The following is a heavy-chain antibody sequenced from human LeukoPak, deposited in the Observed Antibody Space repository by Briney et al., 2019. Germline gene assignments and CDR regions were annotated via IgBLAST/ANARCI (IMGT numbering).Heavy chain of an antibody. CDR2: INHSGST. J-gene: IGHJ4*02. V-gene: IGHV4-34*01. Sequence: SETLSLTCAAYGGSFSGYYWSWIRQPPGKGLEWIGEINHSGSTNYNPSLKSRVTISVDTFKNQFSLKLSSVTAADTAVYYCARGRQRKDFLFDYWGQGTLVTVSS. CDR3: ARGRQRKDFLFDY. D-gene: IGHD2-15*01. CDR1: GGSFSGYY.